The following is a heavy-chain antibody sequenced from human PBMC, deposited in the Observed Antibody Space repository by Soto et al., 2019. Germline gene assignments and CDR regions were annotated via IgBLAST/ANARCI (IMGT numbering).Heavy chain of an antibody. D-gene: IGHD2-21*01. CDR3: ARGPDCGGYTRCFDY. V-gene: IGHV4-30-2*01. J-gene: IGHJ4*02. CDR1: GGSISSGGYS. CDR2: IYHSGST. Sequence: SETLSLTCAVSGGSISSGGYSWSWIRQPPGKGLEWIGYIYHSGSTYYNPSLKSRVTISLDRSKNQFSLKLSSVTAADTAVYYCARGPDCGGYTRCFDYWGQGTLVTVSS.